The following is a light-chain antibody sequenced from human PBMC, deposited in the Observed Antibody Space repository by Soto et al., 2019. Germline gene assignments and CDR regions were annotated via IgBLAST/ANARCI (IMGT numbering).Light chain of an antibody. CDR3: CSYTSSATYGV. CDR1: SSDVGSYDY. J-gene: IGLJ1*01. Sequence: QSALIQPPSVSGSPGQSVTISCTGTSSDVGSYDYVSWYQQHPGTVPKPMIYNVNTQPSGVPDRFSGSKSGNTASMTISGLQAEDEADYECCSYTSSATYGVFGTGIKLTVL. CDR2: NVN. V-gene: IGLV2-11*01.